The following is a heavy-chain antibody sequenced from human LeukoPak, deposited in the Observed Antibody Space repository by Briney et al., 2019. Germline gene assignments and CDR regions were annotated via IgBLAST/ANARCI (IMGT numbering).Heavy chain of an antibody. Sequence: GESLKISCKTSGYRFTNYWIGWVRQMPGKGLEWMGIIYPGDSDTRYSPSFQGQVTISADKSISTAYLQWSSLTASDTAMYYCARHRGPHVPMSYYYYMDVWGKGTTVTVSS. D-gene: IGHD3-10*01. J-gene: IGHJ6*03. CDR2: IYPGDSDT. CDR3: ARHRGPHVPMSYYYYMDV. CDR1: GYRFTNYW. V-gene: IGHV5-51*01.